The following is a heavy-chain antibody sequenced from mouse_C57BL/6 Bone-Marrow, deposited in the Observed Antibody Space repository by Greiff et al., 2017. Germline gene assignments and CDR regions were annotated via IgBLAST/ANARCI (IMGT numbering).Heavy chain of an antibody. CDR1: GYTFTDYY. D-gene: IGHD2-4*01. CDR3: ARDDYGEAMDY. V-gene: IGHV1-19*01. J-gene: IGHJ4*01. CDR2: INPYNGGT. Sequence: VHVKQSGPVLVKPGASVKMSCKASGYTFTDYYMNWVKQSHGKSLEWIGVINPYNGGTSYNQKFKGKATLTADKSSSTAYMELISLTSEDSAVYYCARDDYGEAMDYWGQGTSVTVSS.